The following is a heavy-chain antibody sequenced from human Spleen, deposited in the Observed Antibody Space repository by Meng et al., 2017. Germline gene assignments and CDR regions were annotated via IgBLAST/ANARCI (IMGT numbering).Heavy chain of an antibody. D-gene: IGHD5-18*01. J-gene: IGHJ4*02. CDR1: GYTFSTYG. CDR3: ARVDTAMNPGSDFDY. CDR2: ITTYNGNT. Sequence: ASVKVSCKASGYTFSTYGISWLRQAPGQGLEWMGWITTYNGNTNYAQKFQGRVTITTDASTTTAYMELRSLRSDDTAVYYCARVDTAMNPGSDFDYWGQGTLVTVSS. V-gene: IGHV1-18*01.